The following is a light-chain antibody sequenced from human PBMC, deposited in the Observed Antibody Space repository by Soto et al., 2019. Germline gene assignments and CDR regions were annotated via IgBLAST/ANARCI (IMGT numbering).Light chain of an antibody. CDR2: AAS. J-gene: IGKJ3*01. CDR3: QRTYNAPFT. CDR1: QRISSH. Sequence: DIQMTQSPPSLSASVGDRVSITCRASQRISSHLNWYQQKPGQAPKLLIYAASNLQSGVPSTFSGSGSGTDFTLTISSLQPEDFATYYCQRTYNAPFTFGPGTKVELK. V-gene: IGKV1-39*01.